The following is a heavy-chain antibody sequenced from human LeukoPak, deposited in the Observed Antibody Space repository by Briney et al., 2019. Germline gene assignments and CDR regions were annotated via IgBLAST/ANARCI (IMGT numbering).Heavy chain of an antibody. J-gene: IGHJ6*02. CDR1: GFTFGSYA. D-gene: IGHD6-13*01. CDR2: IYSGGST. V-gene: IGHV3-53*01. CDR3: ARDLSAATTVVYYGMDV. Sequence: PGGSLRLSCVASGFTFGSYAMSWVRQAPGKGLEWVSVIYSGGSTYYADSVKGRFTISRDNSKNTLYLQMNSLRAEDTAVYYCARDLSAATTVVYYGMDVWGQGTTVTVSS.